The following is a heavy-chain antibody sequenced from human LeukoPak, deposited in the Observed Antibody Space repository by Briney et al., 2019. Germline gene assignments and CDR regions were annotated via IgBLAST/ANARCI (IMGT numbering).Heavy chain of an antibody. D-gene: IGHD6-13*01. V-gene: IGHV4-30-2*01. CDR2: IYHSGST. J-gene: IGHJ2*01. CDR3: ARATYSSSWYSIWYFDL. Sequence: SSETLSLTCAVSGGSISSGGYSWSWIRQPPGKGLEWIGYIYHSGSTYYNPSLKSRDTISVARSKNQFSLKLSSVTAADTAVYYCARATYSSSWYSIWYFDLWGRGTLVTVSS. CDR1: GGSISSGGYS.